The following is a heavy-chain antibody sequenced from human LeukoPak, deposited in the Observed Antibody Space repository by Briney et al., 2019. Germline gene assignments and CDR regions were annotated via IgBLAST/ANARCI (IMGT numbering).Heavy chain of an antibody. V-gene: IGHV4-34*01. Sequence: SGTLSLTCAVYGGSFSGYYWSWIRQPPGKGLEWIGEINHSGSTNYNPSLKSRVTISVDTSKNQFSLKLSSVTAADTAVYYCARGCRYYYGSGSYYNWFDPWGQGTLVTVSS. CDR1: GGSFSGYY. CDR3: ARGCRYYYGSGSYYNWFDP. J-gene: IGHJ5*02. CDR2: INHSGST. D-gene: IGHD3-10*01.